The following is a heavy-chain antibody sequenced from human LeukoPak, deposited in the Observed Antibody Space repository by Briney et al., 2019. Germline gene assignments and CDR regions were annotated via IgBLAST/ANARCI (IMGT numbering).Heavy chain of an antibody. Sequence: GGSLRLSCAASGFTVSSNYMSWVRQAPGKGLEWVSVIYSGGSTYYADSVKGRFTISRDNSKNTLYLQMNSLRAEDTAVYYCARDRKRGYSHGWAFDYWGQGTLVTVSS. CDR3: ARDRKRGYSHGWAFDY. J-gene: IGHJ4*02. D-gene: IGHD5-18*01. CDR1: GFTVSSNY. CDR2: IYSGGST. V-gene: IGHV3-66*01.